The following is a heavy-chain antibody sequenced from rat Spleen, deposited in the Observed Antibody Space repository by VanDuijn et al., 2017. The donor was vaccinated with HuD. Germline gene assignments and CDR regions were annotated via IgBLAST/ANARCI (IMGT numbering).Heavy chain of an antibody. V-gene: IGHV5-62*01. CDR3: ARVGYGYFDY. J-gene: IGHJ2*01. Sequence: VQLVESGGGLVQPGKSLKLSCSASGFTFSSYGMHWIRQAPGKGLDWVAYISSSSGTVYADAVKGRFTISRDNAKNTLYLQLNSLKSEDTAIYYCARVGYGYFDYWGQGVMVTVSS. D-gene: IGHD1-11*01. CDR1: GFTFSSYG. CDR2: ISSSSGT.